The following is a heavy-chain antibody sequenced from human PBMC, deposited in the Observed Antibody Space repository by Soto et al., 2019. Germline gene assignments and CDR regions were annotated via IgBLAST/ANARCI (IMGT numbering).Heavy chain of an antibody. J-gene: IGHJ6*02. CDR3: ARDARGTRGFDEMDI. V-gene: IGHV1-2*02. Sequence: GASVKVSCKASGYIFTGYHIHWVRQAPGRGLEWMGWINPNSGDTGYAQNFQGRVTMTRDTSFNLVYMEMSGLMSDDTAVYYCARDARGTRGFDEMDIWGQGTTVTVS. D-gene: IGHD3-9*01. CDR1: GYIFTGYH. CDR2: INPNSGDT.